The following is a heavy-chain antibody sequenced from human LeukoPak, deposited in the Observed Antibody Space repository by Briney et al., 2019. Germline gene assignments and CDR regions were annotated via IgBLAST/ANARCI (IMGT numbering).Heavy chain of an antibody. CDR3: ARDLKYYDSSGFDY. V-gene: IGHV3-21*01. D-gene: IGHD3-22*01. Sequence: GGSLRLSCATSGFTFSSYTMNWVRQAPGKGLEWVSCISSSSSYIYYTDSVKGRFTISRDNAKNSLTLQMNSLRAEDTAVYYCARDLKYYDSSGFDYWGQGTLVTVSS. CDR2: ISSSSSYI. J-gene: IGHJ4*02. CDR1: GFTFSSYT.